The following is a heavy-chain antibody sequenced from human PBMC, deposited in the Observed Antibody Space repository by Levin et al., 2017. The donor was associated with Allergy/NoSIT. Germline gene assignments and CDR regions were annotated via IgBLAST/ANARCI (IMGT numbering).Heavy chain of an antibody. CDR3: ARGVRDFWGGFDY. Sequence: GGSLRLSCAASGFTFSSYGMHWVRQAPGKGLEWVAVIWYDGSNKYYADSVKGRFTISRDNSKNTLYLQMNSLRAEDTAVYYCARGVRDFWGGFDYWGQGTLVTVSS. CDR2: IWYDGSNK. V-gene: IGHV3-33*01. D-gene: IGHD3-3*01. J-gene: IGHJ4*02. CDR1: GFTFSSYG.